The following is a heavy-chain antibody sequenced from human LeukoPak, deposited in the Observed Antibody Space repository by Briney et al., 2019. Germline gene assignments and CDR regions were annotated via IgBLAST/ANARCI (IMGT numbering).Heavy chain of an antibody. V-gene: IGHV3-53*04. J-gene: IGHJ3*02. CDR2: IYSGGST. Sequence: GGSLRLSCAASGFTVSSNYMSWVRQAPGKGLEWVSVIYSGGSTYYTDSVKGRFTISRHNSKNTLYLQMNSLRPEDTAVYYCATQGRGEMATIKHDAFDIWGQGTMVTVSS. CDR3: ATQGRGEMATIKHDAFDI. D-gene: IGHD5-12*01. CDR1: GFTVSSNY.